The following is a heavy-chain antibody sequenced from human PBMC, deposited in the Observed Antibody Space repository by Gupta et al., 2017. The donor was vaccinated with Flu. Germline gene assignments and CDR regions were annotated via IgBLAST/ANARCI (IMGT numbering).Heavy chain of an antibody. CDR2: IRAKSDGGTI. CDR3: ATGKQWQEPFYYYGMDV. Sequence: VRQAPGKGLEWVGRIRAKSDGGTIDYAVPVTGRFDISIHESENTLFLEMKGLKTEDSAVYFWATGKQWQEPFYYYGMDVWGRGTTVTVS. D-gene: IGHD1-1*01. V-gene: IGHV3-15*01. J-gene: IGHJ6*02.